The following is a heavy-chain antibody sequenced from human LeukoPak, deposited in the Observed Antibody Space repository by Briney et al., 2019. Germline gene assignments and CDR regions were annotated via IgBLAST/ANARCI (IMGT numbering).Heavy chain of an antibody. CDR1: GFTFSNYA. D-gene: IGHD2-2*01. Sequence: GGSLRLSCAASGFTFSNYAMTWVRQAPGKGLVWVSSISGSGGSTYYADSVKGRFTISRDNSKNTVFLLLNSLRAEDTAVYYCAKVVSAALGMDVWGQGTTVTVSS. CDR3: AKVVSAALGMDV. V-gene: IGHV3-23*01. CDR2: ISGSGGST. J-gene: IGHJ6*02.